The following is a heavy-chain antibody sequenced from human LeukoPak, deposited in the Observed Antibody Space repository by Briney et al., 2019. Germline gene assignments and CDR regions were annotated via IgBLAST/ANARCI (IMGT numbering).Heavy chain of an antibody. Sequence: PSETLSLTCAVYGGSFSGYYWSWIRQPPGKGLEWIGEINHSGSTNYNPSLKSRVTISVDTSKNQFSLKLSSVTAADTAVYYCARVNENSGSWIDYWAREPWSPSPQ. CDR1: GGSFSGYY. J-gene: IGHJ4*02. CDR3: ARVNENSGSWIDY. D-gene: IGHD6-13*01. V-gene: IGHV4-34*01. CDR2: INHSGST.